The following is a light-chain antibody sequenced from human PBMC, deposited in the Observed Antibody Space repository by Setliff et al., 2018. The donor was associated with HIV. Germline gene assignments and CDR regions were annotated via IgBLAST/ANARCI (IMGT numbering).Light chain of an antibody. V-gene: IGLV2-11*01. J-gene: IGLJ1*01. CDR2: DVN. CDR3: CSYVGTYISV. CDR1: SSDVGLYNF. Sequence: QSALAQPRSVSGSPGQSVTISCTGTSSDVGLYNFVSWYRERPGKAPKLIIYDVNERPSGVPDRFSGSKSGNTASLTISGLQAEDEADYYCCSYVGTYISVFGTGTKVTVL.